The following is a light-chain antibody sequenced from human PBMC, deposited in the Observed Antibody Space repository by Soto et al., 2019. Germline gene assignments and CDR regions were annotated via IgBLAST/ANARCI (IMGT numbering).Light chain of an antibody. CDR1: EGLVLSDGKPY. CDR2: TIS. J-gene: IGKJ1*01. Sequence: VKTQSPLSLTAPLGQPASISDRSSEGLVLSDGKPYFSWFPQRPGKSPRRLLYTISDRASGVPDRFSGSGSGTDLTLKIGGLEAEDVGVYYWMQSAQWPWTFGPGTKVDIK. CDR3: MQSAQWPWT. V-gene: IGKV2-30*01.